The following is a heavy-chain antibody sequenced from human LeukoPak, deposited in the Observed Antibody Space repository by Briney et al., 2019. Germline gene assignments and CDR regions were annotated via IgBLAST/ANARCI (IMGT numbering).Heavy chain of an antibody. CDR2: ISGSGGST. Sequence: GGSLRLSCAASGFTFSSYTMSWVRQAPGKGLEWVSAISGSGGSTYYADSVKGRFTISRDNAKNSLYLQMNSLRAEDTAVYYCARASYGYVLYYFDYWGQGTLVTVSS. V-gene: IGHV3-23*01. D-gene: IGHD5-12*01. CDR1: GFTFSSYT. CDR3: ARASYGYVLYYFDY. J-gene: IGHJ4*02.